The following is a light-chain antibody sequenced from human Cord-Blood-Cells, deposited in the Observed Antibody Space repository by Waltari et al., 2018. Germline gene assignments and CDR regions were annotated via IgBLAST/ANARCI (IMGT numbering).Light chain of an antibody. Sequence: DIVMTQSPDSLAVSLGERSAIICKSSQSVLYSSHNKNYLAWYQQKPGQPPKLLIYWASTRESGVPDRFSGSGSGTDFTLTISSLQAEDVAVYYCQQYYSTPITFGQGTRLEIK. CDR1: QSVLYSSHNKNY. V-gene: IGKV4-1*01. CDR3: QQYYSTPIT. J-gene: IGKJ5*01. CDR2: WAS.